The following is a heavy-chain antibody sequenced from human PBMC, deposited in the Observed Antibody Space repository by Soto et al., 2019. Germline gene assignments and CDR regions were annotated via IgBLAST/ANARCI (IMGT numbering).Heavy chain of an antibody. CDR3: ARGGYDHGFDV. J-gene: IGHJ3*01. CDR1: GFTFSSYW. D-gene: IGHD5-12*01. Sequence: EVQLVESGGALVQPGGSLRLSCAASGFTFSSYWMHWVRQAPGKGLVWVSRINSDGSSPIYADSVKGRFTFSRDNAKNMLSLQMYSLRADDTAVYYCARGGYDHGFDVWGQGTMVTVSS. V-gene: IGHV3-74*01. CDR2: INSDGSSP.